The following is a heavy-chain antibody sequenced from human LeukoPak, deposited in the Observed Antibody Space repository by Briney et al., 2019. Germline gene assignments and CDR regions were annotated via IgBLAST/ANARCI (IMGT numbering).Heavy chain of an antibody. Sequence: SETLSLTCTVSGASVNTGSYYWSWLRQPPGKGLEWIGNIYYSGTTNYNPSLKSRVTMSVDTSKNQFSLRLSSVTAADTAVYYCARTSIAARRANAFDIWGQGTMVTVSS. V-gene: IGHV4-61*01. CDR3: ARTSIAARRANAFDI. D-gene: IGHD6-6*01. CDR1: GASVNTGSYY. CDR2: IYYSGTT. J-gene: IGHJ3*02.